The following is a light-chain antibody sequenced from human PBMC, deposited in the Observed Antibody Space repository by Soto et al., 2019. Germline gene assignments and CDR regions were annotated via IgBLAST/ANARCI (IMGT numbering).Light chain of an antibody. J-gene: IGKJ5*01. CDR2: AVS. CDR1: QSVGKY. CDR3: QQCNNWPPIT. V-gene: IGKV3-11*01. Sequence: EIVLTQSPATLSLSPGERATLSCRASQSVGKYLAWYQQKPGQAPRLLIYAVSSRAPGIPARFSGSGSGTDFTLTISSLEPEAFAVYYCQQCNNWPPITFGQGTRLEIK.